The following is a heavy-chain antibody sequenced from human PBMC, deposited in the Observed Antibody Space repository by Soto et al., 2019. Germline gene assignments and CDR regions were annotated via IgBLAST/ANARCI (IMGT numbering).Heavy chain of an antibody. CDR3: AKESLGRHFDFDY. Sequence: EVQLLESGGGLAQPGGSLRLSCAASGFTFSSYALSWFRQAPGKGLEWVSGMDESGANTYYADSVKGRFTISRDNSRNTLYLETNSLRAEDTAVYHCAKESLGRHFDFDYWGQGTLVTVSS. D-gene: IGHD3-10*01. CDR1: GFTFSSYA. CDR2: MDESGANT. V-gene: IGHV3-23*01. J-gene: IGHJ4*02.